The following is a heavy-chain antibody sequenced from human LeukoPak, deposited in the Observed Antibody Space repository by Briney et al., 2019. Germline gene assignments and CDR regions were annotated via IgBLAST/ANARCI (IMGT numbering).Heavy chain of an antibody. CDR3: ARSYCSSTSCFHVRHQPYYYYYYYMDV. Sequence: PSQTLSLTCAVSGGSISSGSYYWSWIRQPAGKGLEWIGRIYTSGSTNYNPSLKSRVTMSVDTSKNQISLRLSSVTAADTAVYYCARSYCSSTSCFHVRHQPYYYYYYYMDVWGKGTTVTVSS. CDR2: IYTSGST. CDR1: GGSISSGSYY. D-gene: IGHD2-2*01. V-gene: IGHV4-61*02. J-gene: IGHJ6*03.